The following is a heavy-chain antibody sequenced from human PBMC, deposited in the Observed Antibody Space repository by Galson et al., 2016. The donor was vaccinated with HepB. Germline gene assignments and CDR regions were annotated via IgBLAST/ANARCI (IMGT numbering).Heavy chain of an antibody. D-gene: IGHD1-26*01. Sequence: SLRLSCAASGFTFSSYAMHWVRQAPGKGLEWVAVISYDGSNKYYADSVKGRFTISRDNSKNTLYLQMNSLRAEDTAVYYCAKDLGGNWGYFDYWGQGTLVTVSS. CDR2: ISYDGSNK. CDR3: AKDLGGNWGYFDY. J-gene: IGHJ4*02. V-gene: IGHV3-30-3*01. CDR1: GFTFSSYA.